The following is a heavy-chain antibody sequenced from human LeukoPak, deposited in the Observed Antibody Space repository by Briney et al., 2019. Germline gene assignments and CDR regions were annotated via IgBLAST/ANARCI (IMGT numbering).Heavy chain of an antibody. CDR3: ARVRGVTGYFPGGWFDP. CDR2: IYHSGST. J-gene: IGHJ5*02. V-gene: IGHV4-38-2*02. D-gene: IGHD2/OR15-2a*01. Sequence: PSETLSLTCTVSGYSISSGYYWGWIRQPPGKGLEWIGSIYHSGSTHYNPSLKSRVTISVDTSKNQFSLKLSSVTVADTAVYYCARVRGVTGYFPGGWFDPWGQGTLVTVSS. CDR1: GYSISSGYY.